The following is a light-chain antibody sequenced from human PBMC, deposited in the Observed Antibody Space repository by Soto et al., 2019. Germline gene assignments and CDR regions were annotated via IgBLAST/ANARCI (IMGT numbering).Light chain of an antibody. CDR3: QVWDSSSDQGV. J-gene: IGLJ1*01. CDR1: NIASKS. CDR2: YDD. V-gene: IGLV3-21*04. Sequence: SYELSQPPSVSVAPGKTAKITCGGDNIASKSVHWYQQRPGQAPVLVMFYDDDRPSGIPERFSGSNSGNTATLTISRVEAGDEADYYCQVWDSSSDQGVFGTATKLTVL.